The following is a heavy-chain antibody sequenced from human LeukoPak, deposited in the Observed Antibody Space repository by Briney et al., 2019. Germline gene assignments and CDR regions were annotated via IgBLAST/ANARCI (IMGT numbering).Heavy chain of an antibody. J-gene: IGHJ4*02. CDR1: GGSISRDY. CDR3: ARDRPGGSSLDY. CDR2: IYYTGST. V-gene: IGHV4-59*01. D-gene: IGHD6-13*01. Sequence: SETLSLTCTVSGGSISRDYWSWIRQPPGKGLEWIGYIYYTGSTNYNPSLKSRVTISVDTSKNQFSLKLSSVTAADTAVYYCARDRPGGSSLDYWGQGALVTVSS.